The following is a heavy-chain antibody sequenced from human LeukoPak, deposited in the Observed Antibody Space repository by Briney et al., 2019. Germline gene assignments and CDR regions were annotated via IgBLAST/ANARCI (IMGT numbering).Heavy chain of an antibody. CDR2: ISGSGGST. CDR3: ARDIGLLFIGDTARENGAFDI. D-gene: IGHD3-16*02. Sequence: PGGSLRLSCAASGFTFSSYAMSWVRQAPGKGLEWVSAISGSGGSTYYADSVKGRFTISRDNAKNSLYLQMNSLRAEDTAVYYCARDIGLLFIGDTARENGAFDIWGQGTMVTVSS. J-gene: IGHJ3*02. CDR1: GFTFSSYA. V-gene: IGHV3-23*01.